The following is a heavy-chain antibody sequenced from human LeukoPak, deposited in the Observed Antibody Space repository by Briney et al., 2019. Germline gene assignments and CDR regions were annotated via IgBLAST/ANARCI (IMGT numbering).Heavy chain of an antibody. D-gene: IGHD2/OR15-2a*01. CDR2: ISYDGSNK. V-gene: IGHV3-30*03. CDR1: GFTFSTYG. J-gene: IGHJ3*02. CDR3: AIDYLGAFYI. Sequence: PGRSLRLSCAASGFTFSTYGMHWVRQAPGKGLEWVAVISYDGSNKYYADSVKGRFTISRDNSKNTLYLQMNSLRAEDTAVYYCAIDYLGAFYIWGQGTMVTVSS.